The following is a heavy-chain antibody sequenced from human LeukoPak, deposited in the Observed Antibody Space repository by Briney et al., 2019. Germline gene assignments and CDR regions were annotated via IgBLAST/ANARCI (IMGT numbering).Heavy chain of an antibody. Sequence: ASVKVSCKASGYTFTGYYMHWVRQAPGQGPERMVWINPNSGGTNYAQKFQGRVTMTRDTSISTAYMELSRLRSDDTAVYYCAKDRCSGGSCYKLPGGYWGQGTLVTVSS. V-gene: IGHV1-2*02. CDR3: AKDRCSGGSCYKLPGGY. CDR1: GYTFTGYY. J-gene: IGHJ4*02. D-gene: IGHD2-15*01. CDR2: INPNSGGT.